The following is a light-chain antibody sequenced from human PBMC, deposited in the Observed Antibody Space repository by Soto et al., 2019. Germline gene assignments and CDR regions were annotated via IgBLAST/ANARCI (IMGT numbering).Light chain of an antibody. V-gene: IGKV3-20*01. CDR2: GAS. Sequence: IGLTQSPGTLALSPGERATLSCRASQSVSNNYLAWYQHKPGQAPRLLIYGASNRATGIPDRFSGSGSGTDFTLTISRLEPEDFAVYYCQQYGSSGTFGQGTKVDIK. J-gene: IGKJ1*01. CDR3: QQYGSSGT. CDR1: QSVSNNY.